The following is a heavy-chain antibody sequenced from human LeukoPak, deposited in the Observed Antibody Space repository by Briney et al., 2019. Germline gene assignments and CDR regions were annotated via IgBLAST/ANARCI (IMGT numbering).Heavy chain of an antibody. Sequence: PSETLSLTCTVSGGSISSYYWSRIRQPAGKGLEWIGRIYTSGSTNYNPSLKSRVTMSVDTSKNQFSLKLSSVTAADTAVYYCASLRYGSGSYYVIDYWGQGTLVTVSS. CDR2: IYTSGST. D-gene: IGHD3-10*01. CDR3: ASLRYGSGSYYVIDY. CDR1: GGSISSYY. V-gene: IGHV4-4*07. J-gene: IGHJ4*02.